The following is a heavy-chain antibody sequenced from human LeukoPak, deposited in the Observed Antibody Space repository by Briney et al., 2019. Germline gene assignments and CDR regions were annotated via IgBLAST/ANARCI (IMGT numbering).Heavy chain of an antibody. V-gene: IGHV4-59*08. D-gene: IGHD1-26*01. CDR3: ARHGLKLVGASTIYFDN. J-gene: IGHJ4*02. Sequence: ETLSLTCSVSGGSISNNYWSWIRQAPEKGLEWIGYIQSSGSTDYNPSFKRRFVWSVDTSKNQSSLKLYSVTAADTAVYYCARHGLKLVGASTIYFDNWGQATLLTVYS. CDR2: IQSSGST. CDR1: GGSISNNY.